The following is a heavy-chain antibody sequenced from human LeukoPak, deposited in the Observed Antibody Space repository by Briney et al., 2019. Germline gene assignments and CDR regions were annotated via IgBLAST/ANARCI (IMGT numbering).Heavy chain of an antibody. J-gene: IGHJ2*01. CDR2: IGTSNSDR. V-gene: IGHV3-21*01. Sequence: PGGSLRLSCAGSGFSFSYQGMTWVRQAPGKGLEWVSSIGTSNSDRYYADSVKGRFTISRDNAKNSLFLQMNSLRVEETALYYCARVSAAGTGFLDLWGRGTLVLVSA. D-gene: IGHD6-13*01. CDR3: ARVSAAGTGFLDL. CDR1: GFSFSYQG.